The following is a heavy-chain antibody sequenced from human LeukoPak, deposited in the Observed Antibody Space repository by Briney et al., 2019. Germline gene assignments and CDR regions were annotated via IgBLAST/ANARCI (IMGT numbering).Heavy chain of an antibody. V-gene: IGHV4-59*02. D-gene: IGHD2-15*01. Sequence: PSETRSLTCTVSGGSVSSHYWTWLRQSPVKGLEWIGEISNSGSTSYNPSLKSRVTISIDTSKNQFSLKLSSVTAADTAVYYCGRDALVGYFSYYYMDVWGKGTTVTVSS. CDR2: ISNSGST. CDR1: GGSVSSHY. J-gene: IGHJ6*03. CDR3: GRDALVGYFSYYYMDV.